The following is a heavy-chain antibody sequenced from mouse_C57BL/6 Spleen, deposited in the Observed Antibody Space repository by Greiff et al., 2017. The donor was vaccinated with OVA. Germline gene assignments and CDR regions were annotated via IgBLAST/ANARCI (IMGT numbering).Heavy chain of an antibody. CDR3: TRSTTVVATYRYFDV. D-gene: IGHD1-1*01. J-gene: IGHJ1*03. Sequence: QVQLQQSGAELVRPGASVTLSCKASGYTFTDYEMHWVKQTPVHGLEWIGAIDPETGGTASNQKFKSKAILTADKSSSTAYMELRSLTSEDSAVYYCTRSTTVVATYRYFDVWGTGTTVTVSS. CDR2: IDPETGGT. V-gene: IGHV1-15*01. CDR1: GYTFTDYE.